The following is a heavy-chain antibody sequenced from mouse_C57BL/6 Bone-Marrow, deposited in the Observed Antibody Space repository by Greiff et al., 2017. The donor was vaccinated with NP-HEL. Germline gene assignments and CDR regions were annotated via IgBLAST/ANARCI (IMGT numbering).Heavy chain of an antibody. CDR2: INPSSGYT. V-gene: IGHV1-7*01. CDR1: GYTFTSYW. CDR3: ASSLPGDY. J-gene: IGHJ2*01. Sequence: QVQLQQSGAELAKPGASVKLSCKASGYTFTSYWMHWVKQRPGQGLEWIGYINPSSGYTKYNQKFKDKATLTADKSSSTAYMQLSCLTSEDSAIYYCASSLPGDYWGKGPTLSVSS.